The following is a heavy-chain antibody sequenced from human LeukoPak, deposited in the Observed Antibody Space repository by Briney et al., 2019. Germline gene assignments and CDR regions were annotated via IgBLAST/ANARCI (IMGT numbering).Heavy chain of an antibody. Sequence: GGSLRLSCAASGFTLSSYSMNWVRQAPGKGLEWVSSISSSSSYIYYADSVKGRFTISRDNAKNSPYLQMNSLRAEDTAVYYCARGVPAAHNWFDPWGQGTLVTVSS. D-gene: IGHD2-2*01. CDR2: ISSSSSYI. J-gene: IGHJ5*02. CDR3: ARGVPAAHNWFDP. V-gene: IGHV3-21*01. CDR1: GFTLSSYS.